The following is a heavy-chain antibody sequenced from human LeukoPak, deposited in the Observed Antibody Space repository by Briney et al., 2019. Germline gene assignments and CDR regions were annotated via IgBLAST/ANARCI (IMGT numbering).Heavy chain of an antibody. J-gene: IGHJ4*02. CDR2: IKQDGSEK. CDR1: GFTFSTYW. D-gene: IGHD3-10*01. CDR3: TRADRIWYGELFN. Sequence: PGGSLRLSCAASGFTFSTYWMTWVRQAPEKGLEWVATIKQDGSEKYYVDSVKGRFTISRDNAKDSLYLQMNSLRAEDTAVYYCTRADRIWYGELFNWGQGTLVTVSS. V-gene: IGHV3-7*01.